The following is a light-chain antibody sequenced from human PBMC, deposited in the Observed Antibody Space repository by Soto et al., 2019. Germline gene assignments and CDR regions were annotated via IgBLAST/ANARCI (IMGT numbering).Light chain of an antibody. CDR1: QSINSW. J-gene: IGKJ3*01. CDR2: KAS. Sequence: DILLKKPPSTMSASIRDRVTITCRASQSINSWLAWDQQKPGKAHNILIYKASTSETGLPSRFSGSVSRTELSLTISCLQPDDFATYYCQHYNSYSEFSFGPGT. V-gene: IGKV1-5*03. CDR3: QHYNSYSEFS.